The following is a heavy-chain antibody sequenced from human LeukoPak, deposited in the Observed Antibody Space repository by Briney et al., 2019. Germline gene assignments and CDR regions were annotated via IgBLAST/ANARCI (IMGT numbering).Heavy chain of an antibody. Sequence: ASVKVSCKASGYTFTSYAMNWVRQAPGQGLEWMGWINTNTGNPTYAQGFTGRFVFSLDTSVSTAYLQISSLKAGDTAVYYCARAIAARPYYYYYGMDVWGQGTTVTVSS. CDR1: GYTFTSYA. CDR2: INTNTGNP. V-gene: IGHV7-4-1*02. D-gene: IGHD6-6*01. J-gene: IGHJ6*02. CDR3: ARAIAARPYYYYYGMDV.